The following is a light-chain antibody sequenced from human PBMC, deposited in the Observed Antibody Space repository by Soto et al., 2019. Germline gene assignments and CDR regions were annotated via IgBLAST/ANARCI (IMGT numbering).Light chain of an antibody. CDR2: KAS. V-gene: IGKV1-5*03. CDR1: QSVGTY. Sequence: IQMTQSPPSLTASVGDIVSITCRASQSVGTYLNWYQQKPGKAPTLLIYKASSLESGVPSRFSGFGSGTEFTLTISSLQPDDFATYFCQQYNAYPLTFGGGTKVDIK. CDR3: QQYNAYPLT. J-gene: IGKJ4*01.